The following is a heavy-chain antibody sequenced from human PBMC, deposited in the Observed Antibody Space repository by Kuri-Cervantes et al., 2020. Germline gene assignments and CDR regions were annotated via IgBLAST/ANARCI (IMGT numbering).Heavy chain of an antibody. CDR2: ISAYNGNT. D-gene: IGHD3-3*01. CDR3: ARSAYYDFWSGYYSGYYYGMDV. J-gene: IGHJ6*02. CDR1: GYTFTSYG. Sequence: ASVKVSCKASGYTFTSYGISWVRQAPGQGLEWMGWISAYNGNTNYAQKLQGRVTMTTDTSTSTAYMELRSLRSEDTAVYYCARSAYYDFWSGYYSGYYYGMDVWGQGTTVTVSS. V-gene: IGHV1-18*01.